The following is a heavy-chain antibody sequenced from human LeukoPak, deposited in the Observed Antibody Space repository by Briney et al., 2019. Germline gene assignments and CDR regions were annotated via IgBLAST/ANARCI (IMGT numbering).Heavy chain of an antibody. D-gene: IGHD3-3*02. V-gene: IGHV4-61*02. CDR2: ISSSGST. CDR3: ARHLASYYFDY. Sequence: PSETLSLTCTVSGDSISSGDYYWSWIRQPAGKGLEWIGRISSSGSTNYNPSLKSRVTISVDTSKNQFSLKLSSVTAADTAVYYCARHLASYYFDYWGQGTLVTVSS. CDR1: GDSISSGDYY. J-gene: IGHJ4*02.